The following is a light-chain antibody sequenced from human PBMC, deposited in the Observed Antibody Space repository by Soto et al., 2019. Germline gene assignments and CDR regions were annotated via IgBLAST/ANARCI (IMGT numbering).Light chain of an antibody. CDR1: NSNIGSNT. CDR3: QSYDRRLSGYV. V-gene: IGLV1-44*01. CDR2: SSN. Sequence: QSVLTQPPSASGTPGQRVTISCSGSNSNIGSNTVNWYQQFPGAAPKLLVYSSNLRPSGVPDRFSGSKSGTSASLAISGLQSEDESDYYCQSYDRRLSGYVFGTGTKLTVL. J-gene: IGLJ1*01.